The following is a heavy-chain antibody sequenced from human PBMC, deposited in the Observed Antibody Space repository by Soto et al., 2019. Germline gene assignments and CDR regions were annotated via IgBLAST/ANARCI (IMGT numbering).Heavy chain of an antibody. D-gene: IGHD2-21*02. CDR2: ISHSGTT. V-gene: IGHV4-38-2*01. J-gene: IGHJ5*02. CDR3: ARASGGNSGWGHWSDP. Sequence: PSDTLSLTCAVSGYSISSGYYWGWIRQPPGRGLEWIGSISHSGTTYYNPSLRSRVTISIDTSNNQFSLKLSSVTAADTAAYYCARASGGNSGWGHWSDPWGQGTLVTVSS. CDR1: GYSISSGYY.